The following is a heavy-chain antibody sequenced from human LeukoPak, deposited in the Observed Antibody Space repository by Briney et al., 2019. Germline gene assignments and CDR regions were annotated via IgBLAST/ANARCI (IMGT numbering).Heavy chain of an antibody. CDR2: ISGSGGST. CDR1: GFTFNYYW. CDR3: AKQFWRTQRYNWFDP. J-gene: IGHJ5*02. Sequence: PGGSLRLSCAASGFTFNYYWLTWVRQAPGKGLEWVSAISGSGGSTYYADSVKGRFTISRDNSKNTLYLQMNSLRAEDTAVYYCAKQFWRTQRYNWFDPWGQGTLVTVSS. D-gene: IGHD3-3*01. V-gene: IGHV3-23*01.